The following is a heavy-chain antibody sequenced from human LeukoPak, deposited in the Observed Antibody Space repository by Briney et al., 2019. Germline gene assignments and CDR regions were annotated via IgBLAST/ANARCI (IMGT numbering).Heavy chain of an antibody. J-gene: IGHJ4*02. CDR1: GFTFSHSW. CDR2: IKEDGSET. D-gene: IGHD4/OR15-4a*01. Sequence: PGGSLRLSCTASGFTFSHSWMGWVRQAPGKGLEWVANIKEDGSETYYVDSVKGRFTISRDNAKNSLDLQMNSLRAEGTAVYYCARRKEVQTTFDYWGQGTLVTVSS. CDR3: ARRKEVQTTFDY. V-gene: IGHV3-7*01.